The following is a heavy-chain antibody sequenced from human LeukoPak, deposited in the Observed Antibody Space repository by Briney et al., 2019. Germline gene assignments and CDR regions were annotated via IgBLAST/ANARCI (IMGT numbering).Heavy chain of an antibody. Sequence: GGSLRLSCAASGFTFSIYAMHWVRQAPGKGLEWVAVMSYDGISEHYADPVKGRFTISRDNANNSLFLQMNSLRGEDTAVYYCARDPTSGSHPHFDFWGQGILVTVSS. J-gene: IGHJ4*02. CDR2: MSYDGISE. D-gene: IGHD1-26*01. V-gene: IGHV3-30-3*01. CDR3: ARDPTSGSHPHFDF. CDR1: GFTFSIYA.